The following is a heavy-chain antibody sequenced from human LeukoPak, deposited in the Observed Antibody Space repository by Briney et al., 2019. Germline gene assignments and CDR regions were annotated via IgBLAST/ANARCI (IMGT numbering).Heavy chain of an antibody. Sequence: GASVKVSCKASGGTFSSYAISWVRQAPGQGLEWMGGIIPILGTTNYAQKFQGRVTITADESTSTAYMELSSLRSEDTAVYYCASAPGLAASSFGVFDYWGQGTLVTVSS. V-gene: IGHV1-69*13. CDR3: ASAPGLAASSFGVFDY. D-gene: IGHD6-13*01. J-gene: IGHJ4*02. CDR2: IIPILGTT. CDR1: GGTFSSYA.